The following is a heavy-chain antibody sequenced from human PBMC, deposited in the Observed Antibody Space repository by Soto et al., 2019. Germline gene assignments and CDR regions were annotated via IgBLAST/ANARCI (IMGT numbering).Heavy chain of an antibody. D-gene: IGHD5-18*01. Sequence: HEQLMESGGGVVQPGRSLRLSCVASGFSFSSHAMHWVRQAPGKGLEWVAAISNDGNRQLYADSVKDRFTISRDNSRNTLDLQLNNLRAEDTGVYFCARDIYSYGSVGTPDIWGQGTMVTVSS. CDR3: ARDIYSYGSVGTPDI. V-gene: IGHV3-30-3*01. CDR1: GFSFSSHA. CDR2: ISNDGNRQ. J-gene: IGHJ3*02.